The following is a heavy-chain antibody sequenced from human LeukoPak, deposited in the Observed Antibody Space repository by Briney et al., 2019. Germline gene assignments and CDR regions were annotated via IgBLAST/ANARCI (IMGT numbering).Heavy chain of an antibody. J-gene: IGHJ4*02. CDR3: ARGQSRYGDYDY. V-gene: IGHV1-8*01. D-gene: IGHD4-17*01. Sequence: ASVKVSCKASGYTLTSYDINWVRPATGQGLEWMGWMNPNSGNTGYAQKFQGRVTMTRNTSISTAYMELSSLRSEDTAVYYCARGQSRYGDYDYWGQGTLVTVSS. CDR2: MNPNSGNT. CDR1: GYTLTSYD.